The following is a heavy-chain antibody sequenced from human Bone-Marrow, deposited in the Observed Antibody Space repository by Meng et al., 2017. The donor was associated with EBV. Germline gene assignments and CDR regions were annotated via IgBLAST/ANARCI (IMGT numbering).Heavy chain of an antibody. Sequence: QVQAVRAGAEVKKPGASVKSSCKASGGTFSSYAISWVRQAPGQGLEWMGGIIPIFGTANYAQKFQGRVTITADESTSTAYMELSSLRSEDTAVYYCARSPSSHFDYWGQGTLVTVSS. J-gene: IGHJ4*02. V-gene: IGHV1-69*01. CDR3: ARSPSSHFDY. CDR2: IIPIFGTA. D-gene: IGHD1-26*01. CDR1: GGTFSSYA.